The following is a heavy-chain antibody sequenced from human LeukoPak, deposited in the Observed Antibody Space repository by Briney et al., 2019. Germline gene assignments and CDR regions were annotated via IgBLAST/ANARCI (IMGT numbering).Heavy chain of an antibody. CDR3: ARWSGSRPPLNYYGMDV. J-gene: IGHJ6*04. V-gene: IGHV5-10-1*01. D-gene: IGHD3-10*01. CDR2: IDPSDSYT. CDR1: GYSFTSYW. Sequence: PGESLKISCKGSGYSFTSYWISWVRQMPGKGLEWMGRIDPSDSYTNYSPSFQGHVTISADKSISTAYLQWSSLKASDTAMYYCARWSGSRPPLNYYGMDVWGKGTTVTVSS.